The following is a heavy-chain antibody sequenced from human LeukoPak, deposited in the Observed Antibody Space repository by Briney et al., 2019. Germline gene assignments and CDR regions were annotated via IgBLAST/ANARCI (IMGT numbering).Heavy chain of an antibody. D-gene: IGHD3-9*01. Sequence: PGESLRLSCAASGYTFSNSWMQWVRQVPGKGLEWVSGISWNSGNIAYADSVKGRFTISRDNAKNSLYLQMNSLRAEDTAFYYCAKDAHYDILTGYYNPFDYWGQGALVTVSS. J-gene: IGHJ4*02. CDR3: AKDAHYDILTGYYNPFDY. CDR1: GYTFSNSW. CDR2: ISWNSGNI. V-gene: IGHV3-9*01.